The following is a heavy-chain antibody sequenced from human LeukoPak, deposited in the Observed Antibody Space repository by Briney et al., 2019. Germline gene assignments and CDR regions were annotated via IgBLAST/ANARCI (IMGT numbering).Heavy chain of an antibody. CDR1: GGSISSYY. D-gene: IGHD3-22*01. V-gene: IGHV4-4*07. Sequence: SETLSLTCTVSGGSISSYYWSWIRQPAGKGLEWIGRIYTSGSTNYNPSLKSRVTMSVDTSKNQFALKLSSVTAADTAVYYCARAGYYYDSSGYLDYWGQGTLVTVSS. CDR3: ARAGYYYDSSGYLDY. CDR2: IYTSGST. J-gene: IGHJ4*02.